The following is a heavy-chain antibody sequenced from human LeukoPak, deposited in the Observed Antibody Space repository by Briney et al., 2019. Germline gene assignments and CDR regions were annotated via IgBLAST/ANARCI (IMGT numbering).Heavy chain of an antibody. Sequence: PSETLSLTCAVYGGSFSGYYWSWIRQPPGKGLEWIGEINHSGSTNYNPSLKSRVTISVDTSKNQFSLKLSSVTAADTAVYYCARHRAALGKFDPWGQGTLVTVSS. V-gene: IGHV4-34*01. J-gene: IGHJ5*02. CDR1: GGSFSGYY. CDR2: INHSGST. D-gene: IGHD1-14*01. CDR3: ARHRAALGKFDP.